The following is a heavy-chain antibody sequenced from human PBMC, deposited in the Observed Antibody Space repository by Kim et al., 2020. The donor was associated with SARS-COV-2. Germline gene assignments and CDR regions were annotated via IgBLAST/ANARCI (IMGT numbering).Heavy chain of an antibody. CDR2: IKSKTDGGTK. D-gene: IGHD6-19*01. Sequence: GGSLRLSCAGSRFTFSNAWLSWVRQVPGKGLEWVGRIKSKTDGGTKDYAATVKGRFSISRDDSKNSLHLQMSSLQSEDTGVYSCTTFLVRGLSAFDMWGQGTMLTVPS. J-gene: IGHJ3*02. V-gene: IGHV3-15*01. CDR1: RFTFSNAW. CDR3: TTFLVRGLSAFDM.